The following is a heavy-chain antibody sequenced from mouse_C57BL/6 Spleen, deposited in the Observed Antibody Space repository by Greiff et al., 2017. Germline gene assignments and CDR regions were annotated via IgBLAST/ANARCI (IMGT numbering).Heavy chain of an antibody. CDR1: GYTFTTYW. Sequence: QVQLHQPGAELVRPGSSVKLSCKASGYTFTTYWMHWVKQRPIQGLEWIGNIDPSDSETHYNQKFKDKATLTVDKSSSTAYMQLSSLTSEDSAVYNCASDDYGNFDYWGQGTTLTVSS. CDR2: IDPSDSET. D-gene: IGHD2-4*01. CDR3: ASDDYGNFDY. J-gene: IGHJ2*01. V-gene: IGHV1-52*01.